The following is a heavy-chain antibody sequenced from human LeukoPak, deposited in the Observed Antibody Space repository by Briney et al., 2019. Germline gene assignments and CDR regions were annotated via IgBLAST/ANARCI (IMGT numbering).Heavy chain of an antibody. V-gene: IGHV1-18*01. D-gene: IGHD2-15*01. CDR3: ARDYTYYSGNRYYDRFDF. CDR1: GYTFTSYG. Sequence: ASVKVSCKASGYTFTSYGISWVRQAPGQGLEWMGWISAYNGNTNYAQKLQGRVTMTTDTSTSTAYMELRSLRAEDTAVYYCARDYTYYSGNRYYDRFDFWGQGTLVTVSS. CDR2: ISAYNGNT. J-gene: IGHJ4*02.